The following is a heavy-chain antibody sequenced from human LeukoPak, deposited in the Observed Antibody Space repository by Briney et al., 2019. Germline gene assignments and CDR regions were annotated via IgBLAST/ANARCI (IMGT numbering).Heavy chain of an antibody. CDR1: EFTFSNLG. V-gene: IGHV3-30*02. CDR2: IRFDGSNK. D-gene: IGHD3-22*01. CDR3: AKEKYYYDSSGSDY. J-gene: IGHJ4*02. Sequence: QPGGSLRLSCAASEFTFSNLGMHWVRQAPGKGLEWVAFIRFDGSNKYYADSVKGRFTISRDNSKNTLYLQMNSLRAEETAVYYCAKEKYYYDSSGSDYWGQGTLVTVSS.